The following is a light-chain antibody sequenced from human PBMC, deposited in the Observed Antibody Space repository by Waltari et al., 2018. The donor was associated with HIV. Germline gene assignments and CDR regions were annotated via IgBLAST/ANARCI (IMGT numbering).Light chain of an antibody. CDR1: QTISTS. CDR3: QQSYSSPLT. J-gene: IGKJ3*01. CDR2: AAS. Sequence: DIQLTQSPSSLSASVGDSVTIACRAGQTISTSLNWYQQKPGKAPNLLISAASSLQSGVPSRFSGSASGTDFTLSISTLQPEDYANYYCQQSYSSPLTFGPGTKVDVK. V-gene: IGKV1-39*01.